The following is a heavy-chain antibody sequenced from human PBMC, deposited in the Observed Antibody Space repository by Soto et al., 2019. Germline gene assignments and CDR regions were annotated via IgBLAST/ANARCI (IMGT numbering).Heavy chain of an antibody. CDR3: ARGEEITNDDYSNYSPPLDYSYGMDV. V-gene: IGHV1-8*01. D-gene: IGHD4-4*01. CDR1: GYTFTSYD. Sequence: QVQLVQSGAEVKKPGASVKVSCKASGYTFTSYDINWVRQATGQGLEWMGWMNPNSGNTGYAQKVQGRVTLHKNTSISTAYMELSSLRSEDTAVYYCARGEEITNDDYSNYSPPLDYSYGMDVWGQGTTVTVSS. CDR2: MNPNSGNT. J-gene: IGHJ6*02.